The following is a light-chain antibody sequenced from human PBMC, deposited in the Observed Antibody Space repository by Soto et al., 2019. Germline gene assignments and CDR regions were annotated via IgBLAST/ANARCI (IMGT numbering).Light chain of an antibody. V-gene: IGLV1-40*01. CDR1: SSDIGAYDS. CDR2: GNR. Sequence: QSALTQTPSASGSRGQSVTISCTGTSSDIGAYDSVSWYQQLPGAAPKLVIFGNRNRPSGVPERFSGSKSGTSASLAITGLQAEDEADYYCQAYDYSLTAFVFGGGTKLTVL. J-gene: IGLJ3*02. CDR3: QAYDYSLTAFV.